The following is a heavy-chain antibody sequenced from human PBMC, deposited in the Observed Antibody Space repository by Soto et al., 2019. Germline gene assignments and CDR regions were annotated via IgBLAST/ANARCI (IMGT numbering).Heavy chain of an antibody. CDR2: IKSKTDGGTT. D-gene: IGHD6-6*01. V-gene: IGHV3-15*01. J-gene: IGHJ5*02. CDR3: TTDIGGSSSVWFDP. Sequence: PGGSLRLSCAASGFTFSNAWMSWVRQAPGKGLEWVGRIKSKTDGGTTDYAAPVKGRFTISRDDSKNTLYLQMNSLKTEDTAVYYCTTDIGGSSSVWFDPWGQGTLVTAPQ. CDR1: GFTFSNAW.